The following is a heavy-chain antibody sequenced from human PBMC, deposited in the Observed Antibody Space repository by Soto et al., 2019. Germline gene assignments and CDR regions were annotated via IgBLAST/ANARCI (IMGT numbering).Heavy chain of an antibody. V-gene: IGHV4-30-4*01. CDR2: IYYTGST. D-gene: IGHD3-22*01. J-gene: IGHJ4*02. CDR3: ARGRGSYYDASGYHLDK. CDR1: GGSITTDDFY. Sequence: QVQLQESGPGLVKPSQTLSLTCTVSGGSITTDDFYWSWIRQPPGQGLEWIGYIYYTGSTFFHPSLKRRVTISLDTTKYQFSRKMSSVTAADTAVYYCARGRGSYYDASGYHLDKWGQGTLVTVSS.